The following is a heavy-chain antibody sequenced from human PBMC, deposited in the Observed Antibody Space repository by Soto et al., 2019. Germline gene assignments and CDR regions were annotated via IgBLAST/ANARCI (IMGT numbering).Heavy chain of an antibody. CDR2: INPSGGST. CDR1: GYTFTSYY. CDR3: ATTDGYCSSTSCEPAAGTKSPIDY. Sequence: QVQLVQSGAEGKKPGASVKVSCKASGYTFTSYYMHWVRQAPGQGLEWMGIINPSGGSTSYAQKFQGRVNMTRDTSTSTVYMELSSLRSEDTAVYYCATTDGYCSSTSCEPAAGTKSPIDYWGQGTLVTVSS. J-gene: IGHJ4*02. V-gene: IGHV1-46*01. D-gene: IGHD2-2*01.